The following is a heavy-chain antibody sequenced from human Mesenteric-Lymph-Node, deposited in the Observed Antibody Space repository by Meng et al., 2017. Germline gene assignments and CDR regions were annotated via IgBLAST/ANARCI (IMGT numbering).Heavy chain of an antibody. CDR1: GGSVSSGGYY. CDR3: ARVSSGWDYFDY. CDR2: IYYSGST. V-gene: IGHV4-31*03. D-gene: IGHD6-19*01. J-gene: IGHJ4*02. Sequence: QVQPQESRPGLVKPSHTLSLTCTVSGGSVSSGGYYWTWIRQHPGKGLEWFGHIYYSGSTFYNPSLKRRVIISIDTSKNQFSLNLRSVTAADTAVYYCARVSSGWDYFDYWGQGTLVTVSS.